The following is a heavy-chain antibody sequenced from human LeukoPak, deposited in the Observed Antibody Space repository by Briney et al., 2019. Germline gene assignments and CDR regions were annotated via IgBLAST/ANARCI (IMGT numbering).Heavy chain of an antibody. V-gene: IGHV4-30-4*01. D-gene: IGHD1-26*01. CDR2: IYYSGST. CDR1: GGSISSGDYY. CDR3: ARFPYSESLIGFDV. J-gene: IGHJ4*02. Sequence: NPSETLSLTCTVSGGSISSGDYYWSWIRQPPGKGLEWIGYIYYSGSTYYNPSLKSRVTISVDTSKNQFSLNLSSVTAADTAVYYCARFPYSESLIGFDVWGQGTLVTVSS.